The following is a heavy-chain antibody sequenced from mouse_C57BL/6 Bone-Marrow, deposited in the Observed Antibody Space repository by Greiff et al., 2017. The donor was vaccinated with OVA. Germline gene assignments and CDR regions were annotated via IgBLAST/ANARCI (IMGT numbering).Heavy chain of an antibody. D-gene: IGHD2-5*01. Sequence: EVHLVESGEGLVKPGGSLTLSCAASGFTFSSYAMPWVRQTPEKRLEWVGYISSGGDYIYYADTVKGRFIITRENARNTLYLQMSSLKSEDTAMYYCTGEKYSNYGYFDVWGTGPTVTVSS. CDR1: GFTFSSYA. CDR2: ISSGGDYI. J-gene: IGHJ1*03. V-gene: IGHV5-9-1*02. CDR3: TGEKYSNYGYFDV.